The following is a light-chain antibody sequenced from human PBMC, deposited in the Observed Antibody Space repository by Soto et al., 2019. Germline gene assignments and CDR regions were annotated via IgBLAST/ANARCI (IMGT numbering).Light chain of an antibody. CDR2: KAS. CDR3: QHYNSYSEA. CDR1: QTISSW. Sequence: DIQMTQSPSTLSGSVGDRVTITCRASQTISSWVAWYQQKPGKAPKLLIYKASTLKSGVPSRFSGSGSGTELTLPISSLQPDDFATYYCQHYNSYSEAFGQGKKVDIK. V-gene: IGKV1-5*03. J-gene: IGKJ1*01.